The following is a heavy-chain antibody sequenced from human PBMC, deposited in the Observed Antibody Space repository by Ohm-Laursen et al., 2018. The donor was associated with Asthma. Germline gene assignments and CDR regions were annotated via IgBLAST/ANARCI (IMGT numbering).Heavy chain of an antibody. J-gene: IGHJ4*02. CDR3: AKGSIRFLEWLFPPDY. Sequence: GSLRLSCSASGFTFSDYFMHWVRQGPGEGLVWISHLFPDGRRTNYADSVKGRFTISRDNSKNTLYLQMNSLRAEDTALYYCAKGSIRFLEWLFPPDYWGQGTLVTVSS. D-gene: IGHD3-3*01. CDR1: GFTFSDYF. V-gene: IGHV3-74*01. CDR2: LFPDGRRT.